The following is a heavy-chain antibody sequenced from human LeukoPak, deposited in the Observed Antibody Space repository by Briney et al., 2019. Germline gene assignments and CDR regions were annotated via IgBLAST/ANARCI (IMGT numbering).Heavy chain of an antibody. V-gene: IGHV1-69*04. CDR1: GHTFTGYY. Sequence: GASVKVSCKASGHTFTGYYMHWVRQAPGQGLEWMGRIIPILGIANYAQKFQGRVTITADESTSTAYMELSSLRSEDTAVYYCARDSGTPSFDPWGQGTLVTVSS. CDR3: ARDSGTPSFDP. CDR2: IIPILGIA. J-gene: IGHJ5*02. D-gene: IGHD1-26*01.